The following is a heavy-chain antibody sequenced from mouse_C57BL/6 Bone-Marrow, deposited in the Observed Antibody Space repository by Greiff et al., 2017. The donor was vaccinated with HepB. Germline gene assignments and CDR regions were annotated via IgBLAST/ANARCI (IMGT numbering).Heavy chain of an antibody. V-gene: IGHV5-12*01. Sequence: EVKVVESGGGLVQPGGSLKLSCAASGFTFSDYYMYWVRQTPEKRLEWVAYISNGGGSTYYPDTVKGRFTISRDNAKNTLYLQMSSLKSEDTAMYYCARHGDCYYPYYYAMDYWGQGTSVTVSS. J-gene: IGHJ4*01. D-gene: IGHD2-3*01. CDR2: ISNGGGST. CDR3: ARHGDCYYPYYYAMDY. CDR1: GFTFSDYY.